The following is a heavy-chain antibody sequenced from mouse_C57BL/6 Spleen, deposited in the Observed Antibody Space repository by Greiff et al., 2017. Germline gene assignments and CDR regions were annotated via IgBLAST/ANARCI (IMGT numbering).Heavy chain of an antibody. CDR3: ARDNYSNWYFDV. CDR2: INYDGSST. D-gene: IGHD2-5*01. V-gene: IGHV5-16*01. Sequence: EVMLVESEGGLVQPGSSMKLSCTASGFTFSDYYMAWVRQVPEKGLEWVANINYDGSSTNYLDSLKSRFIISRDNAKNILFLQVSSLKSEDTATYYCARDNYSNWYFDVWGTGTTVTVSS. CDR1: GFTFSDYY. J-gene: IGHJ1*03.